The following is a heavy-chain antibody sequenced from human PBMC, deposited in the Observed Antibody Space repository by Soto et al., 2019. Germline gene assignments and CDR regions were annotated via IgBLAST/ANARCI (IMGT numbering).Heavy chain of an antibody. CDR3: ARLADTMTTIADAFDI. J-gene: IGHJ3*02. Sequence: SETLSLTCAVYGGSFSGYYWSWIRQPPGKGLEWIGEINHSGSTNYNPSLKSRVTISVDTSKNQFSLKLSSVTAADTAVYYCARLADTMTTIADAFDIWGQGTMVTVSS. D-gene: IGHD4-17*01. V-gene: IGHV4-34*01. CDR2: INHSGST. CDR1: GGSFSGYY.